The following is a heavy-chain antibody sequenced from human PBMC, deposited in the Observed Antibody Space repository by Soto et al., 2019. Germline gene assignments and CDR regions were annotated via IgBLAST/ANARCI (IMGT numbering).Heavy chain of an antibody. CDR2: IIPIFGTA. Sequence: QVQLVQSGAEVKKPGSSVKVSCKASGGTFSSYAISWVRQAPGQGLEWMGGIIPIFGTANYAQKFQGRVTFTAEKSTSTAYMELSSLRSEDTAVYYCAREHSSPYLFDPWGQGTLVTLSS. CDR3: AREHSSPYLFDP. J-gene: IGHJ5*02. CDR1: GGTFSSYA. D-gene: IGHD6-6*01. V-gene: IGHV1-69*06.